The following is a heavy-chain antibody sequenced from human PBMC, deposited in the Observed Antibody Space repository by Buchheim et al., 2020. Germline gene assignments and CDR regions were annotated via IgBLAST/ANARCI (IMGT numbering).Heavy chain of an antibody. CDR2: ISGSGGST. Sequence: EVQLLESGGGLVQPGGSLRLSCAASGFTFSSYAMSWVRQAPGKGLEWVSAISGSGGSTYYADSVKGRVTISRANSKNTTYLQMNSLRAEDTAVYYCAKLEIVLMVYADYYFDYWGQGTL. D-gene: IGHD2-8*01. CDR3: AKLEIVLMVYADYYFDY. V-gene: IGHV3-23*01. CDR1: GFTFSSYA. J-gene: IGHJ4*02.